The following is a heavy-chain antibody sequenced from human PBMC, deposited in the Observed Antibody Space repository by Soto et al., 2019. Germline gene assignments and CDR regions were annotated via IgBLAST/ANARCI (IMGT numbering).Heavy chain of an antibody. V-gene: IGHV1-46*01. Sequence: ASVKVSCKASGYTFTSYYMHWVRQAPGQGLEWMGIINPSGGSTSYAQKFQGRVTMTRDTSTSTVYMELSSLRSEDTAVYYCARDSAGYFDWLPRDYWGQGTLVTVSS. CDR3: ARDSAGYFDWLPRDY. CDR2: INPSGGST. D-gene: IGHD3-9*01. J-gene: IGHJ4*02. CDR1: GYTFTSYY.